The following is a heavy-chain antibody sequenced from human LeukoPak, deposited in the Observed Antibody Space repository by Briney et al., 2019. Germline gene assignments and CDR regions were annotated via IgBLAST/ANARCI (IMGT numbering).Heavy chain of an antibody. V-gene: IGHV3-7*01. D-gene: IGHD6-6*01. J-gene: IGHJ4*02. Sequence: GGSLRLSCAASGFTFGNYWMSWVRQAPGKGLEWVANIKQDGSDKYYVDPVTGRFTISRDNAKNSLYLQMNSLRAEDTAVYYCARWATSFDLWGQGTLVTVSS. CDR3: ARWATSFDL. CDR2: IKQDGSDK. CDR1: GFTFGNYW.